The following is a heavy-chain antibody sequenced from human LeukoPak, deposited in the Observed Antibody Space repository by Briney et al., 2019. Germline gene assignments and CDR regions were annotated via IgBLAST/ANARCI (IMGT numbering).Heavy chain of an antibody. Sequence: PGGSLRLSCAASGFTFSSYAMHWVRQAPGKGLEYVSAISSDGGSAYYANSVKGRFTISRDNSKNTLYLQMGSLRAEDMAVYYCARRYCSSTRCPPLDYWGQGTLVNVSS. CDR1: GFTFSSYA. CDR2: ISSDGGSA. J-gene: IGHJ4*02. V-gene: IGHV3-64*01. CDR3: ARRYCSSTRCPPLDY. D-gene: IGHD2-2*01.